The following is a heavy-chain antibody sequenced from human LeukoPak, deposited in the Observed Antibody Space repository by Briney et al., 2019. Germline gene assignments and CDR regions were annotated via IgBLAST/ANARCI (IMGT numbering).Heavy chain of an antibody. CDR3: ARVHGLRLGEQ. J-gene: IGHJ4*02. Sequence: PGGSLRLSCAASGFTFRSHWMSWVRQAPGKGLEWVANINQDGSETHYVDSVKGRFTISRDNAWNSLYLQMNSLRAEDTAVYYCARVHGLRLGEQWGQGTLVTVSS. V-gene: IGHV3-7*01. CDR1: GFTFRSHW. CDR2: INQDGSET. D-gene: IGHD3-16*01.